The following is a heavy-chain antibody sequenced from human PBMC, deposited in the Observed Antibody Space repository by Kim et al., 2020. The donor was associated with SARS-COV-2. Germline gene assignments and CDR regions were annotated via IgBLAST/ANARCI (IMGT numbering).Heavy chain of an antibody. Sequence: SETLSLTCTVSGGSISSSSYYWGWIRQPPGKGLEWIGSIYYSGSTYYNPSLKSRVTISVDTSKNQFSQKLSSVTAADTAVYYCARLVTAPYYFDYWGQGTLVTVSS. CDR3: ARLVTAPYYFDY. V-gene: IGHV4-39*01. D-gene: IGHD2-21*02. CDR2: IYYSGST. J-gene: IGHJ4*02. CDR1: GGSISSSSYY.